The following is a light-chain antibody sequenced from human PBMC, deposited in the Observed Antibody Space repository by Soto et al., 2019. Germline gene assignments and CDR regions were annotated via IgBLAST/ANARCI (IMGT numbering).Light chain of an antibody. Sequence: QSALTQPASVSGSPGQSITISCTGTSSDVGGYNYVSWYQQHPGKAPKLMIYDVSNRPSGVSNRFSGSKSGNTASLTISGLQAEDEADYYCNSYTSNSTYVVFGGGTKVTVL. J-gene: IGLJ2*01. CDR3: NSYTSNSTYVV. CDR2: DVS. V-gene: IGLV2-14*01. CDR1: SSDVGGYNY.